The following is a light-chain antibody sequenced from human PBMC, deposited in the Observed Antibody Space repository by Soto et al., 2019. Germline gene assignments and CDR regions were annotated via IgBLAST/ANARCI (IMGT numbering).Light chain of an antibody. CDR2: AAS. Sequence: DIQLTQSPSCLSASVGDRVTITCRASQGISSYLAWYQQEPGKAPKLLIYAASTLQSGVPSRFSGSGSGTDFTRTISSLQPEDFSTYYCQQLNTYPLTFGGGTKVEIK. CDR3: QQLNTYPLT. CDR1: QGISSY. J-gene: IGKJ4*01. V-gene: IGKV1-9*01.